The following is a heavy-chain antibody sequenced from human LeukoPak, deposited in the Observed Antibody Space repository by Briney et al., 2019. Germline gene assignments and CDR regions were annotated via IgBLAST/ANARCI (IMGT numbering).Heavy chain of an antibody. D-gene: IGHD6-6*01. Sequence: GGSLGLSCAASGFTFSSYAMSWVRQAPGKGLEWVSAISGSGGSTYYADSVKGRFTISRDNAKNSLYLQMNSLRAEDTAVYYCARVTIAARPGFDYWGQGTLVTVSS. CDR2: ISGSGGST. V-gene: IGHV3-23*01. CDR1: GFTFSSYA. CDR3: ARVTIAARPGFDY. J-gene: IGHJ4*02.